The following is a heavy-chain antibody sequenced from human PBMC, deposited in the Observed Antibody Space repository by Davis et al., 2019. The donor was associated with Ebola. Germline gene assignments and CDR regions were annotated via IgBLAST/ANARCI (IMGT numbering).Heavy chain of an antibody. CDR2: IYYSVST. J-gene: IGHJ4*02. CDR1: GYSLSSNYW. Sequence: MPSETLSLTCAVSGYSLSSNYWWGWIRQPPGKGLEWIGYIYYSVSTYYNPSLKSRVTISVATSKNQFSLKLSSVTAADTAVYYCARRFDYWGQGTLVTVSS. CDR3: ARRFDY. V-gene: IGHV4-28*01.